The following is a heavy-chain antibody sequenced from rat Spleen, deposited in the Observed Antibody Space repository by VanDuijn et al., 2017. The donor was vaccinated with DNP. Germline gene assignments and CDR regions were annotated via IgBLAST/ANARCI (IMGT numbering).Heavy chain of an antibody. CDR3: ARWGDYFDY. J-gene: IGHJ2*01. Sequence: EVQLQESGPGLVKPSQSLSLTCSVTGYSITNIYWGWIRKFPGNKMEYIGHISYSGRTTYNPSLKSRISITRDTSKNQFFLHLTSVTTEDTATYNCARWGDYFDYWGQGVMVTVSS. CDR2: ISYSGRT. CDR1: GYSITNIY. V-gene: IGHV3-1*01.